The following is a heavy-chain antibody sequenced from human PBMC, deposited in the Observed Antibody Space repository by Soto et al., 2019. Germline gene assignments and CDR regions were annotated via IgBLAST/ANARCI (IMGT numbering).Heavy chain of an antibody. Sequence: VSGPTLVNPTQTLTLTCTFSGFSLSTFGMGVGWIRQPPGKAMEWLALIYWNDDKRYSPSLRSRLTITKDTSKNLVVLRMTNMDPVDTATYYRVNSRDSSPSDYWGQGTLVTVSS. CDR3: VNSRDSSPSDY. D-gene: IGHD2-21*02. J-gene: IGHJ4*02. V-gene: IGHV2-5*01. CDR1: GFSLSTFGMG. CDR2: IYWNDDK.